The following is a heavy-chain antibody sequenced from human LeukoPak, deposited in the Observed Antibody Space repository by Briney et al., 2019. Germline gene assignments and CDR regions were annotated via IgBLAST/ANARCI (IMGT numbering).Heavy chain of an antibody. CDR3: ARGWSGSYLRGPHLEIDY. J-gene: IGHJ4*02. D-gene: IGHD1-26*01. CDR1: GYTFTSYG. V-gene: IGHV1-18*01. CDR2: ISAYNGNT. Sequence: RASVKVSCKASGYTFTSYGISWVRQAPGQGLEWMGWISAYNGNTNYAQKLQGRVTMTTDTSTSTAYMELRSLRSDDTAVYYCARGWSGSYLRGPHLEIDYWGQGTLVTVSS.